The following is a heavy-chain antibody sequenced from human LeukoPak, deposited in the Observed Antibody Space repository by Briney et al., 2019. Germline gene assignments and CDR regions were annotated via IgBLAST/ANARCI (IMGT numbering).Heavy chain of an antibody. V-gene: IGHV1-8*01. CDR2: MNPNSGNT. J-gene: IGHJ4*02. CDR3: ATAGVLLWFGESASPAFDY. Sequence: ASVKVSCKSSGYTFTSYDIHWVRQATGQGLEWMGWMNPNSGNTGYAQKFQGRVTMTRDTSISTAYMELSRLRSDDTAVYYCATAGVLLWFGESASPAFDYWGQGTLVTVSS. D-gene: IGHD3-10*01. CDR1: GYTFTSYD.